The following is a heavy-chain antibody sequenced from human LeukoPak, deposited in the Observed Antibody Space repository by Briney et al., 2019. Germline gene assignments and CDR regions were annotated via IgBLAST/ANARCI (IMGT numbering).Heavy chain of an antibody. V-gene: IGHV3-30*18. CDR2: ISYDGSNK. D-gene: IGHD6-6*01. CDR3: AKGRSSSRQDAFDI. J-gene: IGHJ3*02. CDR1: GFTFSSYG. Sequence: GGSLRLSCAASGFTFSSYGMHWVRQAPGKGLEWVAVISYDGSNKYYADSVKGRFTISRDNSKNTLYLQMNSLRAEDTAVYYCAKGRSSSRQDAFDIWGQGTMVTVSS.